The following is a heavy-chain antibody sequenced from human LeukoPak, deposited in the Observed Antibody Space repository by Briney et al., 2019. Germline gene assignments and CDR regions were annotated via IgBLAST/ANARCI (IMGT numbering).Heavy chain of an antibody. CDR2: ISSSGSSI. CDR1: GFTFSSYE. D-gene: IGHD3-3*01. J-gene: IGHJ4*02. Sequence: GESLRLSCAASGFTFSSYEMNWVRQAPGKGLEWVSYISSSGSSIYYADSVKGRFTISRDNAKNSQYLQMNSLRAEDTAVYYCARATVGFDYWGQGTLVTVSS. V-gene: IGHV3-48*03. CDR3: ARATVGFDY.